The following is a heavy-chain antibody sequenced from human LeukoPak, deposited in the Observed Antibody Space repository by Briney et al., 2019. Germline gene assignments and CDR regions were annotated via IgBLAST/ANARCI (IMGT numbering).Heavy chain of an antibody. D-gene: IGHD2-2*02. J-gene: IGHJ4*02. CDR1: GGSFSGYY. CDR2: INHSGST. Sequence: SETLSLTCAVYGGSFSGYYWSWIRKPPGKGLEWIGEINHSGSTNYNPSLKSRVTISVDTSKNQFSLELSSVTAADTAVYYCASLLGYCSSTSCYTYDYWGQGTLVTVSS. CDR3: ASLLGYCSSTSCYTYDY. V-gene: IGHV4-34*01.